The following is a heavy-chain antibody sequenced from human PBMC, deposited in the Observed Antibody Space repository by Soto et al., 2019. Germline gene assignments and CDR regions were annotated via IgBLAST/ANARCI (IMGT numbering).Heavy chain of an antibody. D-gene: IGHD6-6*01. CDR1: GFTFSSYA. V-gene: IGHV3-23*01. Sequence: GGSLRLSCAASGFTFSSYAMSWVRQAPGKGLEWVSAISGSGGSTYYADSVKGRFTISIDNSKNTLYLQMNSLRAEDTSVYYCAKDARAARADYYYCGMDVWGQGTTVTVSS. J-gene: IGHJ6*02. CDR2: ISGSGGST. CDR3: AKDARAARADYYYCGMDV.